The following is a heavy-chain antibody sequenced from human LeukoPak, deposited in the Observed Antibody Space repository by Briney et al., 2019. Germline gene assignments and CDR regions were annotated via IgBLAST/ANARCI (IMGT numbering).Heavy chain of an antibody. CDR1: GGSFSGYY. V-gene: IGHV4-34*01. J-gene: IGHJ4*02. CDR2: INHSGRT. Sequence: SETLSLTCAVYGGSFSGYYWNWIRQPPGKGLEWIGEINHSGRTNYNPSLKSRVTISVDTSKNQFSLKLSSVTAADTAVYYCARGGATMVRGVHGYWGQGTLVTVSS. D-gene: IGHD3-10*01. CDR3: ARGGATMVRGVHGY.